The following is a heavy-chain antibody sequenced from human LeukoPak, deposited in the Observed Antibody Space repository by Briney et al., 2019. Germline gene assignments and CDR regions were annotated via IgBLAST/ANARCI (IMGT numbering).Heavy chain of an antibody. CDR2: ISAYNGNT. J-gene: IGHJ3*02. D-gene: IGHD2-15*01. Sequence: ASVKVSCKASGYTFTSYGISWVRQAPGQGLEWMGWISAYNGNTDYAQKLQGRVTMTTDTSTSTAYMELRSLRSDDTAVYYCARVWELVAATRLQVNPDAFDIWGQGTMVTVSS. V-gene: IGHV1-18*01. CDR1: GYTFTSYG. CDR3: ARVWELVAATRLQVNPDAFDI.